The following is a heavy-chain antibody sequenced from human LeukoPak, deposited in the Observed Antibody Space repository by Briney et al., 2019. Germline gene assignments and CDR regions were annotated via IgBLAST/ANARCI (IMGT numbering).Heavy chain of an antibody. CDR3: ARERDYGSGSYYLTYYYYGMDV. Sequence: GASVKVSCKASGYTFTSYGISWVRQAPGQGLEWMGWVSAYNGNTNYAQKLQGRVTMTTDTSTSTAYMELRSLRSDDTAVYYCARERDYGSGSYYLTYYYYGMDVWGQGTTVTVSS. V-gene: IGHV1-18*01. J-gene: IGHJ6*02. D-gene: IGHD3-10*01. CDR2: VSAYNGNT. CDR1: GYTFTSYG.